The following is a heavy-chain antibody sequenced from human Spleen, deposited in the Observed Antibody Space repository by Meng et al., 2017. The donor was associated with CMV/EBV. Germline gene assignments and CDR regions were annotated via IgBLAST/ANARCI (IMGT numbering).Heavy chain of an antibody. J-gene: IGHJ6*02. D-gene: IGHD6-6*01. Sequence: GGYYWSWIRQHPGKGLEWIGYIYYSGSTYYNPSVKSRVTISADTSKNQFSLNLSSVTAADTAVYYCARRRRYSSSSGLYYYYGMDVWGQGTTVTVSS. CDR1: GGYY. CDR2: IYYSGST. V-gene: IGHV4-31*02. CDR3: ARRRRYSSSSGLYYYYGMDV.